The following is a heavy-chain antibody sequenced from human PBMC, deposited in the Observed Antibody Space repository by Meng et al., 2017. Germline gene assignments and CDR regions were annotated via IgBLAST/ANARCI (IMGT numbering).Heavy chain of an antibody. V-gene: IGHV1-2*02. Sequence: ASVKVSCKASGYTFTSYYMHWVRQAPGQGLEWMGIINPSGGSTNYAQKFQGRVTMTRDTSISTAYMELSRLRSDDTAVYYCAGASYGYSYGFPQYYFDYWGQGTLVTVSS. CDR2: INPSGGST. D-gene: IGHD5-18*01. J-gene: IGHJ4*02. CDR1: GYTFTSYY. CDR3: AGASYGYSYGFPQYYFDY.